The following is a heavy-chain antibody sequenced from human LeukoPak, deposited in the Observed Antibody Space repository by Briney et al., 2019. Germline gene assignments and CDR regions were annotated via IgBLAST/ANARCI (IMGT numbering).Heavy chain of an antibody. CDR3: ARHPGDFTGIVNYYYMDV. CDR1: GFTFSNYG. D-gene: IGHD1-26*01. J-gene: IGHJ6*03. V-gene: IGHV3-30*03. Sequence: GGSLRLSCATSGFTFSNYGMHWVRQAPGKGLQWVAIISYDGSNKYYADSVKGRFTISRDNSNNTLFLQMNSLRPEDTAIYYCARHPGDFTGIVNYYYMDVWGKGTTVTVSS. CDR2: ISYDGSNK.